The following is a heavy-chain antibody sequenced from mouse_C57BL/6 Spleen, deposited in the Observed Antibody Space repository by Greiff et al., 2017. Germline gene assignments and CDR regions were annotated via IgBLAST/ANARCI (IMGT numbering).Heavy chain of an antibody. J-gene: IGHJ3*01. CDR3: ARWWYYSGTFAWFAY. D-gene: IGHD1-1*01. Sequence: VQLQQSGAELVRPGASVTLSCKASGYTFTDYEMHWVKQTPVHGLEWIGAIDPETGGTAYNQKFKGKAILTADKSSSTAYMELRSLTSEDSAVYYGARWWYYSGTFAWFAYWGQGTLVTVSA. CDR2: IDPETGGT. V-gene: IGHV1-15*01. CDR1: GYTFTDYE.